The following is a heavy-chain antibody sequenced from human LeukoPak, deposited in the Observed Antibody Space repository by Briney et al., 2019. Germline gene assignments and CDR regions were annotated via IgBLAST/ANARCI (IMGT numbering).Heavy chain of an antibody. CDR1: GVSISSGGYY. V-gene: IGHV4-30-2*01. D-gene: IGHD4-11*01. J-gene: IGHJ2*01. Sequence: SETLSLTCTVSGVSISSGGYYWSWIRQPPGKGLEWIGYIYHSGSSYYNPSLKSRVTISVDRSKNQFSLKLSSVTAADTAVYYCARTDYSDYVLLRYFDLWGRGTLVTVSS. CDR3: ARTDYSDYVLLRYFDL. CDR2: IYHSGSS.